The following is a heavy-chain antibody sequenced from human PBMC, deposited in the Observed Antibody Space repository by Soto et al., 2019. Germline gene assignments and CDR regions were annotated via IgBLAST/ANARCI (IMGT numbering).Heavy chain of an antibody. CDR3: AREYRSSSGRGADY. CDR2: ISSSGSTT. D-gene: IGHD6-6*01. J-gene: IGHJ4*02. CDR1: GFTFSSYE. Sequence: VQLVESGGGLVQPGGSLRLSCATSGFTFSSYEMNWVRQAPGKGLEWVSYISSSGSTTYYADSVKGRFTISRDSAKNSVYLQMNSLRAEDTAVYYCAREYRSSSGRGADYWGQGTLVTVSS. V-gene: IGHV3-48*03.